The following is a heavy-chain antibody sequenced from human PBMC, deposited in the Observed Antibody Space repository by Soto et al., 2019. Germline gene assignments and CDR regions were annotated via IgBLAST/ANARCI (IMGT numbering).Heavy chain of an antibody. CDR2: IIPIFGTA. CDR1: GGTFSSYS. Sequence: QVQLVQSGAEVKKPGSSVKVSCKASGGTFSSYSINWVRQAPGQRLEWMGGIIPIFGTANYAQKFQGRVTLTADESTSTAQMEPSSLRNEDTAVYYCARPFQSWPGIWYFDIWGRGPLLTVSS. CDR3: ARPFQSWPGIWYFDI. V-gene: IGHV1-69*01. J-gene: IGHJ2*01.